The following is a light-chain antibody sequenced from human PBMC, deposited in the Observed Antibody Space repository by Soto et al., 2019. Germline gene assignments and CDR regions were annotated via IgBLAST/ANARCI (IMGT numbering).Light chain of an antibody. CDR3: QQYDASPLT. J-gene: IGKJ3*01. CDR1: QTLSINS. V-gene: IGKV3-20*01. CDR2: AAS. Sequence: EIVLTQSPGTLSLSPGERATLSCRASQTLSINSLAWYQQKPGQAPSLLIYAASTRATDIPKRFSGSGSGTYFTLSISSLEPDDFALYYCQQYDASPLTFGPGTTVEIK.